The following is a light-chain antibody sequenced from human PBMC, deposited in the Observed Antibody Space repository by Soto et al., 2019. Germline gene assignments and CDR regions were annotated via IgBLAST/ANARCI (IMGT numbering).Light chain of an antibody. J-gene: IGKJ3*01. CDR3: QQSYITPPT. V-gene: IGKV1-39*01. Sequence: DIQMTQSPSSLSASVGDRVTITFRASQSISSYLNWYQQKPGKAPKLLIYAASSLQRGVPSRFSGSGSGTDFTLTISSLQPEDFATYYCQQSYITPPTFGPGTNVDI. CDR1: QSISSY. CDR2: AAS.